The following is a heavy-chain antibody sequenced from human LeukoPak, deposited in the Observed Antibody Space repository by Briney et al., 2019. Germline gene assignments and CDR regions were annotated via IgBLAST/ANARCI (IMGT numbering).Heavy chain of an antibody. CDR3: ARDFYDILTGSWDWFDP. V-gene: IGHV4-4*07. CDR2: IYTSGST. Sequence: SETLSLTCTVSGGSISSYYWSWIRQPVGKGLEWIGRIYTSGSTNYNPSLKSRVTMSVDTSKNQFSLKLSSVTAADTAVYYCARDFYDILTGSWDWFDPWGQGTLVTVSS. J-gene: IGHJ5*02. CDR1: GGSISSYY. D-gene: IGHD3-9*01.